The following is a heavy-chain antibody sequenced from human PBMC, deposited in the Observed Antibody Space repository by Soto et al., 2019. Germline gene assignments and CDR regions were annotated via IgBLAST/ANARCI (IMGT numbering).Heavy chain of an antibody. CDR2: IYYSGST. CDR1: GGSISSYY. J-gene: IGHJ4*02. V-gene: IGHV4-59*01. Sequence: QVQLQESGPGLVKPSETLSLTCTVSGGSISSYYWSWIRQPPGKGLEWIGYIYYSGSTNYNPSLKSRVTISVDTSKNQFSLKLSSVTAADTAVYYCARDHAYGDYFDYWGQGTLVTVSS. CDR3: ARDHAYGDYFDY. D-gene: IGHD4-17*01.